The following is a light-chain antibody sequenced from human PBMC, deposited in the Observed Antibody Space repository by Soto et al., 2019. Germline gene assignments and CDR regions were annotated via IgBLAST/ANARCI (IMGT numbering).Light chain of an antibody. V-gene: IGKV3-11*01. CDR1: QSVDNY. Sequence: EIVLTQSPATLSLSPGERATLSCRASQSVDNYLAWYQQKPGQAPRLLIYAVSNRATGTPARFSGSGSGTAFTLSISSLSPADFAVYYCQQRSNRPRFTFGPGTKVDIK. CDR2: AVS. CDR3: QQRSNRPRFT. J-gene: IGKJ3*01.